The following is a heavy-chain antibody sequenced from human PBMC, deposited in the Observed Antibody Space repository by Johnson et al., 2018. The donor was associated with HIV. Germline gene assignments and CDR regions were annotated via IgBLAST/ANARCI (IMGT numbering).Heavy chain of an antibody. CDR3: ARAVARGQWLADGYI. D-gene: IGHD6-19*01. CDR1: GFTFSSYA. Sequence: QVQLLESGGGVVQPGRSLRLSCSASGFTFSSYAMPWVRQAPGKGLEWVAVISYDGSNKYYADSVKGRFTISRDNSKHTLYLQMNSLRAEDTAVYYCARAVARGQWLADGYIWGQGTTVTVSS. CDR2: ISYDGSNK. V-gene: IGHV3-30-3*01. J-gene: IGHJ3*02.